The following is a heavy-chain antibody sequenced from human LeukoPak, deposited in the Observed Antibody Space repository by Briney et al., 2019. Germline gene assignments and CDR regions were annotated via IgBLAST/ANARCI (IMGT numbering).Heavy chain of an antibody. D-gene: IGHD3-10*01. CDR1: GGSISTY. CDR3: ARPLVRGVNSYYFYMDV. J-gene: IGHJ6*03. V-gene: IGHV4-59*01. CDR2: IYYSGST. Sequence: KPSETLSHTCTVSGGSISTYWSWIRQPPGQGLEWIGHIYYSGSTNYSPSLKSRVTMSVDTSKNQFSLRLSSVTAADTAVYYCARPLVRGVNSYYFYMDVWGNGATVTISS.